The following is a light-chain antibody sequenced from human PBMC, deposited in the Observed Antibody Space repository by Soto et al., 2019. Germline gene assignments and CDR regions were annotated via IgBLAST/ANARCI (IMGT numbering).Light chain of an antibody. CDR1: SSDVGGYNY. Sequence: QSVLTQPRSVSGSPGQSVTISCTGTSSDVGGYNYVSWYQQHPGKAPKLMIYDVSKRPSGVPDRFSGSKSGNTASLTISGLQDEEEDDYYCCSYAGSYNYVFGTVTKVTVL. J-gene: IGLJ1*01. CDR2: DVS. CDR3: CSYAGSYNYV. V-gene: IGLV2-11*01.